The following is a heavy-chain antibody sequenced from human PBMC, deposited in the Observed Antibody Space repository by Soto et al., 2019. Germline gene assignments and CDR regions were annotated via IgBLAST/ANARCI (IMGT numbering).Heavy chain of an antibody. CDR3: AKDLCSSTSCVYAV. CDR2: IDSSSSFT. J-gene: IGHJ4*02. Sequence: GGSLRLSCAASGFTFSSHAINWVRQAPGKGLEWISSIDSSSSFTYYADSVKGRFTISRDNAKNSVFLQMSSLRAEDTAVYYCAKDLCSSTSCVYAVRGQGTLVTVSS. CDR1: GFTFSSHA. D-gene: IGHD2-2*01. V-gene: IGHV3-21*06.